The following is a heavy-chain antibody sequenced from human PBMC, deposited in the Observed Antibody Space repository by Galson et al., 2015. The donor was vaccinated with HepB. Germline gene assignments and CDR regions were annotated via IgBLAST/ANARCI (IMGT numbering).Heavy chain of an antibody. J-gene: IGHJ4*02. CDR1: GFTFSNAW. Sequence: SLRLSCAASGFTFSNAWMNWVRQAPGKGLEWVGRIKRNIDGGTTDYAAPVKGRFTISRDDSKNTLYLQMNSLKTEDTAVYFCITRQSLAVTGMIPYWGQGTLVTVSS. V-gene: IGHV3-15*01. CDR3: ITRQSLAVTGMIPY. CDR2: IKRNIDGGTT. D-gene: IGHD6-19*01.